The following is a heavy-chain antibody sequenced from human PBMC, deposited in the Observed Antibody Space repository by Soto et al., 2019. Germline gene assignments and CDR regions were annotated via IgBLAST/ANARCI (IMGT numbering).Heavy chain of an antibody. Sequence: SVKVSCKASGGTFSSYAISWVRQAPGQGLEWMGGIIPIFGTANYAQKFQGRVTITADESTSTAYMELTSLTSEDTAVYYCARPRSSSQVEKNYDYWGQGTQVTVSS. CDR2: IIPIFGTA. CDR1: GGTFSSYA. J-gene: IGHJ4*02. CDR3: ARPRSSSQVEKNYDY. V-gene: IGHV1-69*13. D-gene: IGHD1-7*01.